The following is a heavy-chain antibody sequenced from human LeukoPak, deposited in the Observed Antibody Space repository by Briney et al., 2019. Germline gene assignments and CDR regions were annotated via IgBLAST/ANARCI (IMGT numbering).Heavy chain of an antibody. D-gene: IGHD3-22*01. CDR1: GVSGRSNY. CDR2: IYSAGSI. J-gene: IGHJ4*02. Sequence: GFLRLFCAVSGVSGRSNYMRWVRQAPGEGLEWGLIIYSAGSIYYADSVKGRFTISRDNSKNTLFLQMNSLRAEDTAVYYCARQPHYYDSSGYYYWGQGTLVTVST. V-gene: IGHV3-53*01. CDR3: ARQPHYYDSSGYYY.